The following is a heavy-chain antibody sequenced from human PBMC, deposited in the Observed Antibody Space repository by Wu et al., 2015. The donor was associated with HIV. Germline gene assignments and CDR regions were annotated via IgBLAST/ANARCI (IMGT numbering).Heavy chain of an antibody. Sequence: QVQLVQSETEMKKPGASLKVSCKASGYTFSAYDINWVRQAPGQGLEWMGWINPNSGGTNYAQKFQGRVTMTRDTSISAAYMELTRLTSDDTAFYYCARDYYDSSGYITNNWFDPGAREPWSPSPQ. V-gene: IGHV1-2*02. J-gene: IGHJ5*02. CDR3: ARDYYDSSGYITNNWFDP. CDR1: GYTFSAYD. D-gene: IGHD3-22*01. CDR2: INPNSGGT.